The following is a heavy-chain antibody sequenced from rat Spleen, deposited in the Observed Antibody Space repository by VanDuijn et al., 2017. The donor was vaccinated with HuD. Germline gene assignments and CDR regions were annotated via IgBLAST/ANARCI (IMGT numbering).Heavy chain of an antibody. V-gene: IGHV5S23*01. CDR3: ARRHYGYTDYFDY. Sequence: EVQLVESDGGLVQPGRSLKLSCAASGFTFSDYDMAWVRQAPTKGLEWVASISPSGGGTWHRDSVKGRFTISRDNAKSTLSLQMDSLRSEDTATYYCARRHYGYTDYFDYWGQGVMVTVSS. CDR1: GFTFSDYD. CDR2: ISPSGGGT. D-gene: IGHD1-9*01. J-gene: IGHJ2*01.